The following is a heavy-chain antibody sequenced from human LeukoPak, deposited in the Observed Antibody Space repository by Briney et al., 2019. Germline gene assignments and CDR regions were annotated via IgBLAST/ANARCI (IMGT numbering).Heavy chain of an antibody. D-gene: IGHD6-19*01. J-gene: IGHJ4*02. CDR2: ISSSSSTI. CDR1: GFTFSSYS. CDR3: AKDRALSFIAVAAPTFDY. V-gene: IGHV3-48*01. Sequence: GGSLRLSCAASGFTFSSYSMNWARQAPGKGLEWVSYISSSSSTIYYADSVKGRFTISRDNAKNSLYLQMNGLRAEDTAVYYCAKDRALSFIAVAAPTFDYWGQGTLVTVSS.